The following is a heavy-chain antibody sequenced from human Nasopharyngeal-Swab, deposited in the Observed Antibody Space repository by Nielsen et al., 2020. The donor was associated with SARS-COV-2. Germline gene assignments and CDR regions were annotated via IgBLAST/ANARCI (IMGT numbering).Heavy chain of an antibody. D-gene: IGHD2-15*01. CDR3: ARMTVVVVAATPAFDI. CDR2: IYYSGST. J-gene: IGHJ3*02. Sequence: SETLSLTCTVSGGSISSYYWSWIRQPPGKGLEWIGYIYYSGSTNYNPSLKSRVTISVDTSKNQFSLKLSSVTAADTAVYYCARMTVVVVAATPAFDIWGQGTMATVSS. CDR1: GGSISSYY. V-gene: IGHV4-59*01.